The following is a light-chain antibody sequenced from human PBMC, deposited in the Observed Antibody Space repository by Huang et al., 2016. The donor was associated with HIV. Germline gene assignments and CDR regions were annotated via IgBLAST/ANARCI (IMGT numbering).Light chain of an antibody. V-gene: IGKV1-NL1*01. CDR3: QQYWSTPPAT. J-gene: IGKJ1*01. CDR2: AAS. CDR1: PGISNS. Sequence: DIQMTQSPSSLPASVGDRVTITCRASPGISNSLAWYQQKPGKAPKLLLYAASKLESGVPSRCSGSASGTDYTLTISSLQPEDFATYYCQQYWSTPPATFGQGTKVEIK.